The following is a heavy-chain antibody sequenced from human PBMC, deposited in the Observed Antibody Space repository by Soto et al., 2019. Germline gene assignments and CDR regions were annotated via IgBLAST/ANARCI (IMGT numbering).Heavy chain of an antibody. Sequence: GESLKISCQGSGYRFNDYWITWVRQKPGKGLEWMGRIDPSDSQTYYSPSFRGHVTISATKSITTVFLQWSSLRASDTAMYYCARQIYDSDTGPNFQYYFESWGQGTPVTVSS. CDR1: GYRFNDYW. J-gene: IGHJ4*02. CDR2: IDPSDSQT. CDR3: ARQIYDSDTGPNFQYYFES. V-gene: IGHV5-10-1*01. D-gene: IGHD3-22*01.